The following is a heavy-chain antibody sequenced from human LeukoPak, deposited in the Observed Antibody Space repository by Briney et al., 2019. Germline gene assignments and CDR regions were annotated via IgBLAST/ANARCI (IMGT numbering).Heavy chain of an antibody. CDR1: GFTFSNAW. V-gene: IGHV3-15*01. CDR3: SLAAITIFGVVIIPPEPFDY. D-gene: IGHD3-3*01. J-gene: IGHJ4*02. CDR2: IKSKTDGGTT. Sequence: PGGSLRLSCAASGFTFSNAWMSWVRQAPGKGLEWVGRIKSKTDGGTTDYAAPVKGRFTISRDDSKNTLYLQMNSLKTEDTAVYYCSLAAITIFGVVIIPPEPFDYWGQGTLVTVSS.